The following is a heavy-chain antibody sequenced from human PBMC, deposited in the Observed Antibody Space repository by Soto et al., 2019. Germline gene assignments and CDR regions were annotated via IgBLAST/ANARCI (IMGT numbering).Heavy chain of an antibody. CDR1: GFTPTTTP. Sequence: GGSLRLSCAGSGFTPTTTPLSWIRQPPGKGLEWVATVSGAASHTYYVDSVRGRFFISRDNSKNTVTLQMNNLTVDDTAVYYCATSFRYFDNWGHGTRVTVS. D-gene: IGHD3-9*01. J-gene: IGHJ4*01. CDR3: ATSFRYFDN. V-gene: IGHV3-23*01. CDR2: VSGAASHT.